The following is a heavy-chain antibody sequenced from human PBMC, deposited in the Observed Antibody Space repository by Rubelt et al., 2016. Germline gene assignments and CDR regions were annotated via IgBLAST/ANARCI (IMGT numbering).Heavy chain of an antibody. CDR1: GFTFSSYW. V-gene: IGHV3-48*04. Sequence: EVQLVESGGGLVQPGGSLRVSCAVSGFTFSSYWMSWVRQAPGKGLEWVSYIIGSGNSVSYLDSVTGRFTMSRDNAKNSLYLQMNNLRAEDTAVYYCARGNGVVGQLDSWGQGTLVTVSS. J-gene: IGHJ4*02. CDR3: ARGNGVVGQLDS. CDR2: IIGSGNSV. D-gene: IGHD1-26*01.